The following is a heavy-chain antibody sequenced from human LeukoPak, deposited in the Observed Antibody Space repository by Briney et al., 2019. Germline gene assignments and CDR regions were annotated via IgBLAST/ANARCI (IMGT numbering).Heavy chain of an antibody. V-gene: IGHV3-23*01. Sequence: GGSLKLSCAASGFTFSSYAMSWVRQAPGKGLEWVSAISGSGGSTYYADSVKGRFTISRDNSENTLYLQMNSLRAEDTALYYCAKDDRYCSGSRCYSGYWGQGTLVTVSS. CDR2: ISGSGGST. J-gene: IGHJ4*02. D-gene: IGHD2-15*01. CDR3: AKDDRYCSGSRCYSGY. CDR1: GFTFSSYA.